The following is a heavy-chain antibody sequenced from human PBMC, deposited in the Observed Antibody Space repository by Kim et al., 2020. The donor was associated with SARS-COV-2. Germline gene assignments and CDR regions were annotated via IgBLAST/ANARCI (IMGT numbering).Heavy chain of an antibody. Sequence: GGSLRLSCSASGFTFSNYAMHWVRQAPGKGLEYVSAISSDGGSTYYADSVKGRFTISRDNSKNMLYVQMSSRRVEDTAIYYCVTRNYYNSGSYYEGAPF. CDR1: GFTFSNYA. CDR2: ISSDGGST. CDR3: VTRNYYNSGSYYEGAPF. J-gene: IGHJ3*01. V-gene: IGHV3-64*05. D-gene: IGHD3-10*01.